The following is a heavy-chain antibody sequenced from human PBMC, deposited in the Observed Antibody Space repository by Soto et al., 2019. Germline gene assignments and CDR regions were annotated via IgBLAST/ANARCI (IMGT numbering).Heavy chain of an antibody. CDR2: ISSNGGST. Sequence: GGSLRLSCAASGFTFSSYAMHWVRQAPGKGLEYVSAISSNGGSTYYANSVKGRFTISRDNSKNTLYLQMGSLRAEDMAVYYCARAPSNLLYYYYYMDVWGKGTTVTVSS. J-gene: IGHJ6*03. V-gene: IGHV3-64*01. D-gene: IGHD4-4*01. CDR1: GFTFSSYA. CDR3: ARAPSNLLYYYYYMDV.